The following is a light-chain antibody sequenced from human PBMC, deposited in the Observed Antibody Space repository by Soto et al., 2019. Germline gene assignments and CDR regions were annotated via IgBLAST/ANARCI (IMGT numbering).Light chain of an antibody. Sequence: AIQLTQSPSSLSASVGDRVTISCRASQGIGNDSAWYQQKPGKAPRLLIFAASNLQSGVPSRFSGSGSGTDFTLTISRLQPEDFATYYCLQLYNFSWTFGQGTKVDIK. J-gene: IGKJ1*01. CDR2: AAS. CDR3: LQLYNFSWT. CDR1: QGIGND. V-gene: IGKV1-6*01.